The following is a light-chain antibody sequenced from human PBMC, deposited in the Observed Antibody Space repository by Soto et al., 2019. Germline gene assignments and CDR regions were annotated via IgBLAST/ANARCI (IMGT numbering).Light chain of an antibody. CDR1: SGDVGAYDY. J-gene: IGLJ1*01. CDR3: ASHTTSDTRV. V-gene: IGLV2-14*01. CDR2: EVS. Sequence: SALTQPASVSGSPGQSIAISCPGTSGDVGAYDYVSWYQHHPDKAPKLMIYEVSNRPSGVSNRFSGSKSVYTATLTISGLQAEDEADYYCASHTTSDTRVFGTGTKVTVL.